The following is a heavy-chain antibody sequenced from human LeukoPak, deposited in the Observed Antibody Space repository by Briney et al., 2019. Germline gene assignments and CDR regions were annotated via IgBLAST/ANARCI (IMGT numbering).Heavy chain of an antibody. CDR1: GGSISSYY. CDR2: IYHSGST. CDR3: ARRNNYYSFDY. J-gene: IGHJ4*02. D-gene: IGHD3-22*01. V-gene: IGHV4-38-2*02. Sequence: SETLSLTCTVSGGSISSYYWGWIRQPPGKGLEWIEIIYHSGSTYYNPSLKSRVTISVDTSKNQFSLKLSSVTAADTAVYYCARRNNYYSFDYWGQGTLVTVSS.